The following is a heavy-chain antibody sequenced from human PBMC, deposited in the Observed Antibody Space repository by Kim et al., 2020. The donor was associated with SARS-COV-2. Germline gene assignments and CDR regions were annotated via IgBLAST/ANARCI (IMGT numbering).Heavy chain of an antibody. Sequence: SETLSLTCTVSGGSISSGGYYWSWIRQHPGKGLEWIGYIYYSGSTYYNPSLKSRVTISVDTSKNQFSLKLSSVTAADTAVYYCARDLRGVSSGYWFDPWGQGTLVTVSS. CDR1: GGSISSGGYY. CDR3: ARDLRGVSSGYWFDP. J-gene: IGHJ5*02. CDR2: IYYSGST. V-gene: IGHV4-31*03. D-gene: IGHD3-22*01.